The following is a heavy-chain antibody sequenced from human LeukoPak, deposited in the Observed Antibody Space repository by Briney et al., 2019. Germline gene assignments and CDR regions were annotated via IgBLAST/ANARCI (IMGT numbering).Heavy chain of an antibody. V-gene: IGHV4-4*02. CDR1: GGSISSSNW. CDR3: ARVDRYYDILTGDYHYYDMDV. D-gene: IGHD3-9*01. CDR2: IYHSGST. J-gene: IGHJ6*02. Sequence: SETLSLTCAVSGGSISSSNWWSWVRQPPGKGLEWIGEIYHSGSTNYNPSLKSRVTISVDKSKNQFSLKLSSVTAADTAVYYCARVDRYYDILTGDYHYYDMDVWGQGTTVTVSS.